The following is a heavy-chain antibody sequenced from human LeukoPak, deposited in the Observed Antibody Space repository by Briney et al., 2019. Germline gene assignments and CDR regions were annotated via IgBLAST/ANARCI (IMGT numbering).Heavy chain of an antibody. J-gene: IGHJ6*03. D-gene: IGHD2-15*01. CDR3: ARGRGSGYYYYYYMDV. CDR2: INHSGST. V-gene: IGHV4-38-2*02. CDR1: GYSISSGYY. Sequence: KPSETLSLTCTVSGYSISSGYYWGWIRQPPGKGLEWIGSINHSGSTNYNPSLKSRVTISVDTSKNQFSLKLSSVTAADTAVYYCARGRGSGYYYYYYMDVWGKGTTVTVSS.